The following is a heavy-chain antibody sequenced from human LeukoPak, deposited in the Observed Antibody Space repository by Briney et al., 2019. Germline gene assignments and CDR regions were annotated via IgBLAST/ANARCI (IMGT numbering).Heavy chain of an antibody. CDR1: GGSISSYY. Sequence: SETLSLTCTVSGGSISSYYWSWIRQPPGKGLEWIGYIYYSGSTNYNPSLKSRVTISVDTFKNQFSLKLSSVTAADTAVYYCATPYYYDSSGYVTWGQGTLVTVSS. CDR2: IYYSGST. CDR3: ATPYYYDSSGYVT. J-gene: IGHJ5*02. D-gene: IGHD3-22*01. V-gene: IGHV4-59*01.